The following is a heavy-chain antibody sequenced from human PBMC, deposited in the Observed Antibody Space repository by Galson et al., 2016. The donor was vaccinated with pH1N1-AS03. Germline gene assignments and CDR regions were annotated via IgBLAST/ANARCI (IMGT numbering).Heavy chain of an antibody. CDR1: GGSINRGDYY. CDR2: IYYSGST. V-gene: IGHV4-30-4*01. Sequence: QVQLQESGPGLVKPSETLSLTCTVSGGSINRGDYYWSWIRQPPGKGLEWIGYIYYSGSTYYNPSLRSRVTISVTRSKSHFSRRLSSGTATDTAVYYCAKGAVDTAVGDGFDIWCQGAMVTVSS. J-gene: IGHJ3*02. D-gene: IGHD5-18*01. CDR3: AKGAVDTAVGDGFDI.